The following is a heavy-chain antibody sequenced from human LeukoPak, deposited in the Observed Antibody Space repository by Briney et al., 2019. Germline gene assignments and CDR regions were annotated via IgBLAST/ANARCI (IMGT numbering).Heavy chain of an antibody. CDR3: AKPGGAPYFDY. CDR2: ISSSSAYI. V-gene: IGHV3-21*01. D-gene: IGHD1-26*01. Sequence: PGGSLRLSCAASGFTFSTYSMNWVRQAPGKGLEWVSSISSSSAYIHYTDSVKGRFTISRDNSKSTLYLQMNSLRAEDTAVYYCAKPGGAPYFDYWGQGTLVTVSS. CDR1: GFTFSTYS. J-gene: IGHJ4*02.